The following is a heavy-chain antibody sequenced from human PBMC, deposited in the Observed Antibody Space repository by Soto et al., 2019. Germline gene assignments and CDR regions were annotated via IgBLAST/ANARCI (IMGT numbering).Heavy chain of an antibody. Sequence: SETLYLSCTVSGGSISSSSYYWGGIRQPPGKGLEWIGSIYYSGSTYYNPSLKSRVTISVDTSKNQFSLKLSSVTAADTAVYYCARRLYYDSSGFEGGGMDVWGQGTTVTVSS. V-gene: IGHV4-39*01. CDR3: ARRLYYDSSGFEGGGMDV. D-gene: IGHD3-22*01. J-gene: IGHJ6*02. CDR2: IYYSGST. CDR1: GGSISSSSYY.